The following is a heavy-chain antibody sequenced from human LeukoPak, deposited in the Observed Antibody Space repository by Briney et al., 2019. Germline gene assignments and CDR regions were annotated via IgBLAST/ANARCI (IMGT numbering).Heavy chain of an antibody. V-gene: IGHV4-59*01. CDR2: IYYSGST. Sequence: SETLSLTRTVSGGSISSYYWSWIRQPPGKGLEWIGYIYYSGSTNYNPSLKSRVTISVDTSKNQFSLKLSSVTAADTAVYYCARVRPNVRTIFGVVITRANFGMDVWGQGTTVTVSS. CDR1: GGSISSYY. CDR3: ARVRPNVRTIFGVVITRANFGMDV. J-gene: IGHJ6*02. D-gene: IGHD3-3*01.